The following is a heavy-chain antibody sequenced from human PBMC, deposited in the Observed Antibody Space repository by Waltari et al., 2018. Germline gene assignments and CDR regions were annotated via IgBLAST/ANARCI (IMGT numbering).Heavy chain of an antibody. D-gene: IGHD3-16*01. Sequence: EVQLMESGGKVMQPGGSLSVSLEASGFSFSNHAMSWVRQAPGKGLEWISVMGGNGEYRSYADSVKGRFTISRDNSKNTLYLQMNSLRADDTAVYFCVKYGFGGVLSHWGQGTLVTV. J-gene: IGHJ4*02. CDR3: VKYGFGGVLSH. CDR2: MGGNGEYR. V-gene: IGHV3-23*01. CDR1: GFSFSNHA.